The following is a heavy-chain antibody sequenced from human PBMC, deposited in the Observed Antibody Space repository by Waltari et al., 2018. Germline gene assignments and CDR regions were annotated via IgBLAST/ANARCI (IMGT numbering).Heavy chain of an antibody. CDR2: IYHSGST. J-gene: IGHJ6*02. CDR3: ARRIQLWVEPYYYGMDV. D-gene: IGHD5-18*01. V-gene: IGHV4-38-2*01. CDR1: GYSISSGYY. Sequence: QVQLQESGPGLVKPSETLSLTCAVSGYSISSGYYWGWIRQPPGKGLEWIGSIYHSGSTYYNPSRKSRVTISVDTSKNQFSLKLSSVTAADTAVYYCARRIQLWVEPYYYGMDVWGQGTTVTVSS.